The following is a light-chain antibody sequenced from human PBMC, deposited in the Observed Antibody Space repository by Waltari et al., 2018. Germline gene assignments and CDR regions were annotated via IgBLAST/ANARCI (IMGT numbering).Light chain of an antibody. CDR3: QQSYYTPQT. Sequence: DIQMTQSPSSLSSSVGDRVTIPCRASRSISTFLNWYQQKPGKAPRLLIYGASSLQSGVPSRFSGSGSETDFTLTINSLQPEDFATYFCQQSYYTPQTFGQGTTVEFK. CDR2: GAS. CDR1: RSISTF. V-gene: IGKV1-39*01. J-gene: IGKJ1*01.